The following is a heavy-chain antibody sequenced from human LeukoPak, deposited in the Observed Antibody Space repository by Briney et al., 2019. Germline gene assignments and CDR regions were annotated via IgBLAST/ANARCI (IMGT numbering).Heavy chain of an antibody. CDR3: ATWGPSRGWGAYDY. V-gene: IGHV1-24*01. J-gene: IGHJ4*02. Sequence: ASVKVSCKVSGYTLTELSMHWVRQAPGKGLEWMGGFDPEDGETIYAQKFQGRVTMTEDTSTDTAYMELSSLRSEDTAVYYCATWGPSRGWGAYDYWGQGTLVTVSS. D-gene: IGHD6-19*01. CDR2: FDPEDGET. CDR1: GYTLTELS.